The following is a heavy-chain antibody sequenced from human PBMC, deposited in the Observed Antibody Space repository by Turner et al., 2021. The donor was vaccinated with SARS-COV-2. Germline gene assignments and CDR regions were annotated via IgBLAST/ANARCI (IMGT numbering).Heavy chain of an antibody. J-gene: IGHJ4*02. CDR3: ARTKGYCSSTSCYLDY. D-gene: IGHD2-2*01. CDR2: SYYSGST. CDR1: GGSISSDDYY. V-gene: IGHV4-31*03. Sequence: QVQLQESGPGLVKPSQTLSLTCTVSGGSISSDDYYWSWIRQHPGKGLEWIGYSYYSGSTYYNPSLKSRVTISVDTSKNQFSLKLSSVTAADTAVYYCARTKGYCSSTSCYLDYWGQGTLVTVSS.